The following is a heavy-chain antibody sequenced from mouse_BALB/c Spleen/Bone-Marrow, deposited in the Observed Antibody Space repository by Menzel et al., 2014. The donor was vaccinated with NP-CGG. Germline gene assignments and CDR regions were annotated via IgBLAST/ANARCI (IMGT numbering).Heavy chain of an antibody. CDR1: GYTFTEYV. CDR3: ASYFGNAMDY. J-gene: IGHJ4*01. V-gene: IGHV1-67*01. D-gene: IGHD2-1*01. Sequence: VQLQQSGPELVRAGVSVKISCKGSGYTFTEYVMHWVRQSHAKSLGWIGVISTYSGKTNYNQKFKGKATMTVDKSSSTAYMELARLTSEDSAIYYCASYFGNAMDYWGQGTSVTVSS. CDR2: ISTYSGKT.